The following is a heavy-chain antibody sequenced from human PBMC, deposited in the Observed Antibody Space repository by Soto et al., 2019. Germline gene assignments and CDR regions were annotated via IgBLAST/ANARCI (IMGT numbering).Heavy chain of an antibody. J-gene: IGHJ4*02. CDR1: GGSITSSNYY. CDR2: IYYSGST. V-gene: IGHV4-39*07. CDR3: ARGNPQLRGVFDF. Sequence: PSETLSLTCTVSGGSITSSNYYWGWIRQPPGKGLEWIGSIYYSGSTYYNPSLKSRVTISVDSSKNQSSLTVKSVTAADTAAYLCARGNPQLRGVFDFWGRGTQVTVSS. D-gene: IGHD3-10*01.